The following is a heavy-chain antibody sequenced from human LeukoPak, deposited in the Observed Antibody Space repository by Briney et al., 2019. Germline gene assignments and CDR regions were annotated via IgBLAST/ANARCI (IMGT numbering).Heavy chain of an antibody. Sequence: GDSLEISCQGSGSTFTSYWISWVRQLPGKGLEWTGRIDPSDSYTNYSPSFQGHVTISADKSISTAYLQWSSLKASDTAMYYCARKAMVGKFDAFDIWGQGTMVTVSS. V-gene: IGHV5-10-1*01. CDR3: ARKAMVGKFDAFDI. CDR1: GSTFTSYW. J-gene: IGHJ3*02. CDR2: IDPSDSYT. D-gene: IGHD5-18*01.